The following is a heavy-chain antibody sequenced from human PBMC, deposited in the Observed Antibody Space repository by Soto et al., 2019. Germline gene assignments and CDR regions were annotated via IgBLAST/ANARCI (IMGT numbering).Heavy chain of an antibody. CDR1: GFTFSNVW. CDR3: TADFWSGTYYFDY. V-gene: IGHV3-15*01. Sequence: EVQLVESGGGLVKPGGSLRLSCAASGFTFSNVWMSWVRQAPGKGLEWVGRIKSKTDGGTTDYAAPVKGRFTISRDDSKNTLYLQMNSLKTEDTAVYYCTADFWSGTYYFDYWGQGTLVTVSS. J-gene: IGHJ4*02. CDR2: IKSKTDGGTT. D-gene: IGHD3-3*01.